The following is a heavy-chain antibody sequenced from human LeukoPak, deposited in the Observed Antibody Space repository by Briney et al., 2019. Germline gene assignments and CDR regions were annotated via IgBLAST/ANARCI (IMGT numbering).Heavy chain of an antibody. CDR1: GYTFTSYG. D-gene: IGHD2-2*01. V-gene: IGHV1-18*01. CDR3: AREDTRRGSRGYFDY. J-gene: IGHJ4*02. CDR2: ISGDNGST. Sequence: VASVKASCKASGYTFTSYGISWVRQAPGQGLEWMGWISGDNGSTNYAQKLQGRVTMTTDTSTTTAYMELRSLRSDDSAIYYCAREDTRRGSRGYFDYWGQGTLVTVSS.